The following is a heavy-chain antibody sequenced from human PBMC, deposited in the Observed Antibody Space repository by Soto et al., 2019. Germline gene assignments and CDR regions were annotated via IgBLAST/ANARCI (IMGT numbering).Heavy chain of an antibody. CDR1: GFTFGDYA. CDR3: TKDIGSSYFTYYFDS. V-gene: IGHV3-9*01. CDR2: ISWNSDSI. J-gene: IGHJ4*02. Sequence: EVQLVESGGGLVQPGRSLRLSFAASGFTFGDYAMHWVRQTPGKGLEWVSCISWNSDSIAYADSVKGRFTISRDNAKNSLYLQMNSLRAEDTAFYYCTKDIGSSYFTYYFDSWGQGTLVTVSS. D-gene: IGHD6-13*01.